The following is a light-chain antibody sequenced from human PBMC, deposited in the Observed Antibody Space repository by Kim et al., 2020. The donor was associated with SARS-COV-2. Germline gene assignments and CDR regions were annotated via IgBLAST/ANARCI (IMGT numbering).Light chain of an antibody. Sequence: SPGERATHSCRASQSVSSNNLAWYQQKPGQAPRRLIYGGSTRATGIPDRFSSSRCGTDFTLTISRLEPEDFAEYYCQQYGSSPLTFGRGTKVDIK. V-gene: IGKV3-20*01. CDR2: GGS. J-gene: IGKJ4*01. CDR1: QSVSSNN. CDR3: QQYGSSPLT.